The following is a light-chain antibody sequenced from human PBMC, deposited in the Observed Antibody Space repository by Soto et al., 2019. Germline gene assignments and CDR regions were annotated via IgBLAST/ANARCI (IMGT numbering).Light chain of an antibody. V-gene: IGKV3-20*01. CDR2: DAS. CDR1: QSVSNTH. CDR3: HQYGTSPQT. J-gene: IGKJ1*01. Sequence: EIVLTQSPGSLSLSPGESATLSCRASQSVSNTHVAWYRQRPGQAPRLLIYDASRRDIGVPDRFSGSGSGTDFTLAISGLEPADFAVYFCHQYGTSPQTFGQGTKVEMK.